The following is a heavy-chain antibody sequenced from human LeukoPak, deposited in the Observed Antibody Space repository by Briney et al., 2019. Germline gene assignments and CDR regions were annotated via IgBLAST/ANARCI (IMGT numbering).Heavy chain of an antibody. CDR1: GFTFSRHT. CDR2: ISSSSSTI. V-gene: IGHV3-48*02. D-gene: IGHD2-2*01. Sequence: GGSLRLSCAASGFTFSRHTMNWVRQAPGKGLEWVSYISSSSSTIYYADSVKGRFTISRDNAKNSLYLQMNSLRDEDTAVYYCVTDIVVVPAASLFGYWGQGTLVTVSS. J-gene: IGHJ4*02. CDR3: VTDIVVVPAASLFGY.